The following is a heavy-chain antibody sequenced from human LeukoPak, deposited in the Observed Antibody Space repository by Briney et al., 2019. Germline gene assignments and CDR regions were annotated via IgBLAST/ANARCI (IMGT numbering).Heavy chain of an antibody. CDR1: GFTFNNYA. V-gene: IGHV3-23*01. D-gene: IGHD1-14*01. CDR2: ISGSGGTT. J-gene: IGHJ6*02. CDR3: AKVSGGGLYYDGMDV. Sequence: GSLRLSCAASGFTFNNYAMNWVRQAPGKGLEWVSVISGSGGTTYYADSVKGRFTISRDSSKNTLYLQMNSLRAEDTAVYYCAKVSGGGLYYDGMDVWGQGTTVTVSS.